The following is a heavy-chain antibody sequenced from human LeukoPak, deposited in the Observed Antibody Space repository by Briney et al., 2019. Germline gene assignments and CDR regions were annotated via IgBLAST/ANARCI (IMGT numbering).Heavy chain of an antibody. CDR2: IIPILGIA. Sequence: SVKVSCKASGGTXSSYAISWVRQAPGQGLEWMGRIIPILGIANYAQKFQGRVTITADKSTSTAYMELSSLRSEDTAVYYCASVLSGIAVAGSFDPWGQGTLVTVSS. D-gene: IGHD6-19*01. CDR1: GGTXSSYA. CDR3: ASVLSGIAVAGSFDP. J-gene: IGHJ5*02. V-gene: IGHV1-69*04.